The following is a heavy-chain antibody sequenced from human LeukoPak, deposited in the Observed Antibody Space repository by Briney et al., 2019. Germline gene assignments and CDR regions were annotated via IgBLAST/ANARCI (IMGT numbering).Heavy chain of an antibody. CDR1: GGSISNFY. Sequence: SETLSLTCTVSGGSISNFYWSWIRQPAGRGLEWIGRIFTRGSTNYNPSLKSRVTMSVDTSKNQFSVKLNSVTAADTAVYYCARGRYGSGSYFFDYWGQGTLVTVSS. CDR2: IFTRGST. D-gene: IGHD3-10*01. CDR3: ARGRYGSGSYFFDY. J-gene: IGHJ4*02. V-gene: IGHV4-4*07.